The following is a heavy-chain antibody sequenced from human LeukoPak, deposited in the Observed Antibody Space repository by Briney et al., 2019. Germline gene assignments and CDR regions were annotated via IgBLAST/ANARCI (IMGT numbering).Heavy chain of an antibody. Sequence: SETLSLTCTVSGSSISSYYWSWIRQPPGKGLEWIGYIYYSGSTNYNPSLKSRVTISVDTSKNQFSLKLSSVTAADTAVYYCARAGSSSWYNWFDPWGQGTLVTVSS. CDR2: IYYSGST. D-gene: IGHD6-13*01. J-gene: IGHJ5*02. CDR1: GSSISSYY. CDR3: ARAGSSSWYNWFDP. V-gene: IGHV4-59*01.